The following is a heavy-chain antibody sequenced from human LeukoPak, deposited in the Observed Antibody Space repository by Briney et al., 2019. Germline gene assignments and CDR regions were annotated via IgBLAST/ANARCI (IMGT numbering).Heavy chain of an antibody. V-gene: IGHV3-30*19. CDR3: ARAVVAATLYQGMDV. D-gene: IGHD2-15*01. Sequence: PGGSLRLSWAASGFTFNTHGMHWVRQAPGKGLEWVAVISYDGSNKNYADSVKGRFTISRDNSKNTLYLQMNSLGAEDTAVYYCARAVVAATLYQGMDVWGQGTTVTVSS. CDR2: ISYDGSNK. J-gene: IGHJ6*02. CDR1: GFTFNTHG.